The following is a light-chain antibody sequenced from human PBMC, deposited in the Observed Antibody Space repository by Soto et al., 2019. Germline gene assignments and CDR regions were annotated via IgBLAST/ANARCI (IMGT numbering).Light chain of an antibody. CDR1: QTVPSR. V-gene: IGKV3-15*01. Sequence: EIVMTQSAANLSMSXLESVTLTXXXSQTVPSRIAWYQQKPGQAPTLLIYGASTRATGVPDRFSGTGSGTEFTLTISNLKSEDYAVYYCQQYKSWPPITFGQGTRLEI. J-gene: IGKJ5*01. CDR3: QQYKSWPPIT. CDR2: GAS.